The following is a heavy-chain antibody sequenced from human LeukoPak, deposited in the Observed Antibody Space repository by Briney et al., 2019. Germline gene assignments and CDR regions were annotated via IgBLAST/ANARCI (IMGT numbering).Heavy chain of an antibody. V-gene: IGHV4-59*08. CDR3: ARHISGAATLD. D-gene: IGHD3-3*02. Sequence: SETLSLTCTVSGGSMTNYYGSWIRQPPGKGLEWIAYIYYTGGTYYNPSLKSRVTMSVDTSKNQFSLRLSSVTAADTAVYYCARHISGAATLDWGQGTLVTVSS. CDR2: IYYTGGT. J-gene: IGHJ4*02. CDR1: GGSMTNYY.